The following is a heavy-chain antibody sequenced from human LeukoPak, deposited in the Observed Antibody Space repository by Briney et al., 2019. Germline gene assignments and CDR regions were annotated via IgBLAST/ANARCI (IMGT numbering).Heavy chain of an antibody. V-gene: IGHV4-38-2*02. Sequence: PSETLSLTCTVSGYSISSGYYWGWIRQPPGKGLEWIGSIYHSGSTYYNPSLKSRVTISVDTSKNQFSLKLSSVTAADTAVYYCARVDGYNPLYFDYWGQGTLVTVSS. J-gene: IGHJ4*02. CDR1: GYSISSGYY. CDR2: IYHSGST. D-gene: IGHD5-24*01. CDR3: ARVDGYNPLYFDY.